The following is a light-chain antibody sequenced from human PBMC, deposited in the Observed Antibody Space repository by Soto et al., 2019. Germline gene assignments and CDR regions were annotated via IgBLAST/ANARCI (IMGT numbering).Light chain of an antibody. V-gene: IGKV1-27*01. CDR3: PKFSAVPT. Sequence: DIQMTQSPSSLSASVGDRVTITCRASQAIYNYLAWYQQKPGKVPTLLISAASTLQSGVPSRFSGSGSGTDFTPTIISLQPEDVATYYCPKFSAVPTFGGGTKVEI. CDR1: QAIYNY. J-gene: IGKJ4*01. CDR2: AAS.